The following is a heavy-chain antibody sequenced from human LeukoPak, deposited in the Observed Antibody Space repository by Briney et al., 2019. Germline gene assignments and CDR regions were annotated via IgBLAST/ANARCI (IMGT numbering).Heavy chain of an antibody. V-gene: IGHV4-59*12. Sequence: SETLSLTCTVSGGSISSYYWSWIRQPPGKGLEWIGYIYYSGSTNYNPSLKSRVTISVDTSKNQFSLKLSSVTAADTAVYYCATLRRYYGMDVWGQGTTVTVSS. CDR1: GGSISSYY. CDR2: IYYSGST. J-gene: IGHJ6*02. CDR3: ATLRRYYGMDV.